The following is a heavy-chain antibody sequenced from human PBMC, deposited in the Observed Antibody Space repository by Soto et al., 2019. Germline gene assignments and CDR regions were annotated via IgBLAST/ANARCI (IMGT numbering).Heavy chain of an antibody. Sequence: QVQLVQSGAEAKKPGDSVRVSCKASGSTFTSYGIGWVRQAPGQGLEWMGWISANNGNTKYAQKVQGRVTMTTDASTSTAYMERRSLRSVDAAVYYCARDGYFDHWGQGTLVTVSS. CDR3: ARDGYFDH. CDR2: ISANNGNT. V-gene: IGHV1-18*01. J-gene: IGHJ4*02. CDR1: GSTFTSYG.